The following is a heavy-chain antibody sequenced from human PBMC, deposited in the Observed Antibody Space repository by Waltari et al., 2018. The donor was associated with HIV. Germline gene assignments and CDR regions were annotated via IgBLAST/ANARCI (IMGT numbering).Heavy chain of an antibody. D-gene: IGHD6-19*01. CDR3: AKGASGWSPGY. J-gene: IGHJ4*02. Sequence: AASGFTFSSYAMHWVRQAPGKGLEWVAVISYYGDNTYYADTVKGRFTISRDNSKNTLFLQMNNLRPEDTAVYYCAKGASGWSPGYWGQGTLVTVSS. V-gene: IGHV3-30*18. CDR1: GFTFSSYA. CDR2: ISYYGDNT.